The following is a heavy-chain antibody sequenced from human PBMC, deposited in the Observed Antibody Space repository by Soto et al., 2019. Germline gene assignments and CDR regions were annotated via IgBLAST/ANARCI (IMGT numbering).Heavy chain of an antibody. Sequence: QVPLVQSGAEVKKPGASVKVSCKASGYTFNRYGISWVRQAPGPGLEWMGWISAYNGNTNYAQKLQGRATMTTDTSTTTGYIERKNLRSDDPAVYYCPREGYYGSGSADYWGQGTLVTVYS. CDR2: ISAYNGNT. V-gene: IGHV1-18*01. D-gene: IGHD3-10*01. CDR1: GYTFNRYG. CDR3: PREGYYGSGSADY. J-gene: IGHJ4*02.